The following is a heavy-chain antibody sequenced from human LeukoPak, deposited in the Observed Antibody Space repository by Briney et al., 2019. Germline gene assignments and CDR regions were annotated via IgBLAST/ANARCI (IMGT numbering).Heavy chain of an antibody. CDR2: IKQDGSEK. V-gene: IGHV3-7*03. D-gene: IGHD2-8*02. Sequence: GGSLRLSCAASGFTFSSYAMSWVRQAPGKGLEWVANIKQDGSEKYYVDSVKGRFTISRDNAKNTLSLQMDSLRAEDTALYYCAKGRLDPNLVLHYWGQGTLVTVSS. CDR1: GFTFSSYA. CDR3: AKGRLDPNLVLHY. J-gene: IGHJ4*02.